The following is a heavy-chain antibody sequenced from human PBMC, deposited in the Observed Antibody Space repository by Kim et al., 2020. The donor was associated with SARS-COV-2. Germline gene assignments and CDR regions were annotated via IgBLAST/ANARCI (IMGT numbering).Heavy chain of an antibody. CDR2: SYYSGIT. CDR3: ASHGGGSRVLGVYA. J-gene: IGHJ3*01. Sequence: SETLSLTCTVSGGSISSSSYYWGWIRQPPGKGLEWIGSSYYSGITYYNPSLKSRVTISVDTSKNQFPLMLSSVTAADTAEYYGASHGGGSRVLGVYA. CDR1: GGSISSSSYY. V-gene: IGHV4-39*01. D-gene: IGHD2-8*02.